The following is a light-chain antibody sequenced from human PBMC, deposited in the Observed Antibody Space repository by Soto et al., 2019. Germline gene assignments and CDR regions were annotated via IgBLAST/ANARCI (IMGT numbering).Light chain of an antibody. J-gene: IGKJ1*01. CDR2: DAS. V-gene: IGKV1-5*01. Sequence: DIQMTQSPVSLSASVGDRVTITCRASQSISSWLAWYQQKPGKAPKLLIYDASSLESGVPSRFSGRGSGTEFTLTISSLQPDDFATYYCQQYNSYWTFGQGTKV. CDR1: QSISSW. CDR3: QQYNSYWT.